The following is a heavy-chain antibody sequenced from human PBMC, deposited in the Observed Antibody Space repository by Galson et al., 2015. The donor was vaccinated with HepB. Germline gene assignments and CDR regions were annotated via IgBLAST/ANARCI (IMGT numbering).Heavy chain of an antibody. Sequence: SLRLSCAASGFTFSSYGIHWVRQAPGKGLEWVAVISYDGSNKYYADSVKGRFTISRDNSKNTLYLQMNSLRAEDTAVYYCAKSTRSYYGSGSSKKSNINYYGVDVWGQGTTVTVSS. V-gene: IGHV3-30*18. CDR1: GFTFSSYG. J-gene: IGHJ6*02. CDR2: ISYDGSNK. D-gene: IGHD3-10*01. CDR3: AKSTRSYYGSGSSKKSNINYYGVDV.